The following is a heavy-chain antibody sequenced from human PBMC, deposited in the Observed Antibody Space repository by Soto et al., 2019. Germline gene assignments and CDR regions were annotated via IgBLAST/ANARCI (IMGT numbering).Heavy chain of an antibody. D-gene: IGHD2-15*01. V-gene: IGHV4-31*03. CDR1: GGSISSGGYY. J-gene: IGHJ3*02. CDR3: ARELGGGYCSGGSCYWRDDAFDI. CDR2: IYYSGST. Sequence: SETLSLTCTVSGGSISSGGYYWSWIRQHPGKGLEWIGYIYYSGSTYYNPSLKSRVTISVDTSKNQFSLKLSSVTAADTAVYYCARELGGGYCSGGSCYWRDDAFDIWGQGTMVTVSS.